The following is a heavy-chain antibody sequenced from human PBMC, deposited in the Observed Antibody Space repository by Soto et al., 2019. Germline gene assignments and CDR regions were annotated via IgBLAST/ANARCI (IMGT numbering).Heavy chain of an antibody. CDR3: AREQVDMITFGGVIGPFDY. V-gene: IGHV3-48*01. CDR2: ISSSSSTI. Sequence: GGSLRLSCAASGFTFSSYSMNWVRQAPGKGLEWVSYISSSSSTIYYADSVKGRFTISRDNAKNSLYLQMSSLRAEDTAVYYCAREQVDMITFGGVIGPFDYWGQGTLVTVSS. D-gene: IGHD3-16*02. CDR1: GFTFSSYS. J-gene: IGHJ4*02.